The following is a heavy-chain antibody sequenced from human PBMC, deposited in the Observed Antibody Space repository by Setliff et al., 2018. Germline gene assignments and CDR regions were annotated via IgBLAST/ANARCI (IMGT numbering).Heavy chain of an antibody. J-gene: IGHJ6*03. Sequence: SETLSLTCTVSGDSISSYYWSWIRQTPGKGLEWIGYIQSGATKYNPSLGSRISMSVDTSKNQFSLKLSSVTAADTAVYYCARDFSTPHFGVARGSYYYYYMDVWGKGTTVTVSS. CDR3: ARDFSTPHFGVARGSYYYYYMDV. CDR2: IQSGAT. D-gene: IGHD3-3*01. CDR1: GDSISSYY. V-gene: IGHV4-59*01.